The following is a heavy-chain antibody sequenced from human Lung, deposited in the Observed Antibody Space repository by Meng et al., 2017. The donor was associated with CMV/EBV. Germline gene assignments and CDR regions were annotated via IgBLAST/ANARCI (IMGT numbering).Heavy chain of an antibody. CDR3: ARGGPRGYHGMAV. CDR2: VYFSGVT. Sequence: SETLSLXCTVSGGSVNSGSYYWNWIRQPPGKGLEWMGSVYFSGVTNYSPSLKSRVTVSMDTSKNHFSLKMSYMTAADTAVYYCARGGPRGYHGMAVWGPGTTVTVS. V-gene: IGHV4-61*03. D-gene: IGHD3-10*01. J-gene: IGHJ6*02. CDR1: GGSVNSGSYY.